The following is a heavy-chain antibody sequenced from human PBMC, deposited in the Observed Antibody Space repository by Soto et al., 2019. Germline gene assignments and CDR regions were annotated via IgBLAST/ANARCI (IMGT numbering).Heavy chain of an antibody. V-gene: IGHV3-74*01. Sequence: EVQLVQSGGGLVQPGGSLRLSCVASGFTFTNYWMHWVRQGPGKELVWVSRSSTDGTSTNYADSVKGRFTISRDNAKNAVSLQMNSLRAEDTAVYHCVRSMGAKDRFYIWGQGTMVAVSS. CDR3: VRSMGAKDRFYI. CDR1: GFTFTNYW. D-gene: IGHD1-26*01. J-gene: IGHJ3*02. CDR2: SSTDGTST.